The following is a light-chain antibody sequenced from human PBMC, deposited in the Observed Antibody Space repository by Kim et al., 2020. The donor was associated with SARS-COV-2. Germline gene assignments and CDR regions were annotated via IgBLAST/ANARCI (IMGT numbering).Light chain of an antibody. J-gene: IGLJ3*02. Sequence: SSELTQDPAVSVALGQTVRIKCQSDSLRYYHASWYQPRPGQAPVLVVDGENFRPSVIPDRFSGSNSGYTASLTITRAQAEDDADYYCNSRDTTARDNSGIHRMFGGGTQLTVL. CDR1: SLRYYH. CDR2: GEN. V-gene: IGLV3-19*01. CDR3: NSRDTTARDNSGIHRM.